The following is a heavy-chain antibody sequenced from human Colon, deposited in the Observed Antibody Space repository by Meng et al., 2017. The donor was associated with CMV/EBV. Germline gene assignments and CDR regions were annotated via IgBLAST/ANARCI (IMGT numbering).Heavy chain of an antibody. Sequence: ASGFRYSSYNMNWVRQAPGKGRGWVSSISSSSSYIYYADSVKGRFTISRDNAKSSLYLQMNSLRAEDTAVYYCARDAGYGNYGWFDPWGQGTLVTVSS. V-gene: IGHV3-21*01. CDR2: ISSSSSYI. J-gene: IGHJ5*02. CDR1: GFRYSSYN. D-gene: IGHD3-22*01. CDR3: ARDAGYGNYGWFDP.